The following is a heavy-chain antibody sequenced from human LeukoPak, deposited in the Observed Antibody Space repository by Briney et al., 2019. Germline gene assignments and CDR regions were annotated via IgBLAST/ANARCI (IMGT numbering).Heavy chain of an antibody. CDR1: GGSFSGYY. J-gene: IGHJ5*02. V-gene: IGHV4-34*01. CDR3: ARHRTYYYGSGSYRTNWFDP. D-gene: IGHD3-10*01. CDR2: INHSGST. Sequence: SETLSLTCAVYGGSFSGYYWSWIRQPPGKGLEWIGEINHSGSTNYNPSLKSRVTISVDTSKNQFSLKLSSVTAADTAVYYCARHRTYYYGSGSYRTNWFDPWGQGTLVTVSS.